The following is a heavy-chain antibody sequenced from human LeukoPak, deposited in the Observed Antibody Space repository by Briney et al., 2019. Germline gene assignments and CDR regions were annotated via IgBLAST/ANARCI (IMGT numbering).Heavy chain of an antibody. D-gene: IGHD6-13*01. Sequence: SETLSLTCTVSGGSISSSSYYWSWIRQPPGKGLEWIGSIYYSGSTYYNPSLKSRVTISVDTSKNQFSLKLSSVTAADTAVYYCARGLPSSYYYYYYMDVWGKGTTVTVSS. J-gene: IGHJ6*03. CDR2: IYYSGST. CDR1: GGSISSSSYY. CDR3: ARGLPSSYYYYYYMDV. V-gene: IGHV4-39*01.